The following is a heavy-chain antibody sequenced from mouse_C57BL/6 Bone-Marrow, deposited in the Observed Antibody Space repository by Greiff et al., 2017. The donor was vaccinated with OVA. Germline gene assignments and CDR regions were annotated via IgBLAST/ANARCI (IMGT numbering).Heavy chain of an antibody. CDR3: ARPLTGTNWYFDV. V-gene: IGHV1-81*01. D-gene: IGHD4-1*01. J-gene: IGHJ1*03. Sequence: VQVVESGAELARPGASVKLSCKASGYTFTSYGISWVKQRTGQGLEWIGEIYPRSGNTYYNEKFKGKATLTADKSSSTAYMELRSLTSEDSAVYFCARPLTGTNWYFDVWGTGTTVTVSS. CDR1: GYTFTSYG. CDR2: IYPRSGNT.